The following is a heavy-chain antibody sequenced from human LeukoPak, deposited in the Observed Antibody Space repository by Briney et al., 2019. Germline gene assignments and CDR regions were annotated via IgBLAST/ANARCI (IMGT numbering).Heavy chain of an antibody. CDR2: INPNSGGT. CDR1: GYTFTGYY. D-gene: IGHD5-12*01. V-gene: IGHV1-2*02. CDR3: ARALPIVATSFDY. J-gene: IGHJ4*02. Sequence: ASVKVSFKASGYTFTGYYMHWVRQAPGQGLEWMGWINPNSGGTNYAQKFQGRDTMTRDTSISTAYKELSRLRSDDTAVYYCARALPIVATSFDYWGQGTLVTVSS.